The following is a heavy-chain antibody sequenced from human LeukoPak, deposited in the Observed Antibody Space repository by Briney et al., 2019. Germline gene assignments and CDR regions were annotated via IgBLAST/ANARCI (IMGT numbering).Heavy chain of an antibody. CDR2: ISAYNGNT. CDR3: ARDPGYYDFWSGYGHRSDNPTAWFDP. CDR1: GYTFTSYG. J-gene: IGHJ5*02. V-gene: IGHV1-18*01. Sequence: ASVKVSCKASGYTFTSYGISWLRQAPGQGLEWMGGISAYNGNTNYAQKLQGRVTMTTDTSTSTAYMELRSLRSDDTAVYYCARDPGYYDFWSGYGHRSDNPTAWFDPWGQGTLVTVSS. D-gene: IGHD3-3*01.